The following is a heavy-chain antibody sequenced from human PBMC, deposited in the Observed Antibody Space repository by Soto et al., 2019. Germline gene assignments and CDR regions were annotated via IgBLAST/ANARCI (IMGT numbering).Heavy chain of an antibody. CDR1: GFIFSSYS. CDR3: ARMRLYGDKAEFDY. D-gene: IGHD4-17*01. V-gene: IGHV3-21*01. Sequence: EVQLVESGGGLVKPGVSLRLSCAASGFIFSSYSMTWVRQAPGKGLEWVSSISSLSSYIYYADSVKGRFTISRDNAKHALYLQVNSMRAEDKAVYYCARMRLYGDKAEFDYWGQGTLVTVSS. J-gene: IGHJ4*02. CDR2: ISSLSSYI.